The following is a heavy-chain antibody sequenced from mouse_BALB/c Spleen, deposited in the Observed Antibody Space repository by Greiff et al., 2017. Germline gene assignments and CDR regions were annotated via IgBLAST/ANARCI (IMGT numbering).Heavy chain of an antibody. CDR2: ISDGGSYT. J-gene: IGHJ1*01. Sequence: EVKLVESGGDLVKPGGSLKLSCAASGFTFSDYYMYWVRQTPEKRLEWVATISDGGSYTYYPDSVKGRFTISRDNAKNNLYLQMSSLKSEDTAMYYCARDQYGNFYWYFDVWGAGTTVTVSS. V-gene: IGHV5-4*02. CDR1: GFTFSDYY. CDR3: ARDQYGNFYWYFDV. D-gene: IGHD2-10*02.